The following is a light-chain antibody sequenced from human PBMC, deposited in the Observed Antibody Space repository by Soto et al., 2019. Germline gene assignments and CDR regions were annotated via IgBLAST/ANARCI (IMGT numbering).Light chain of an antibody. V-gene: IGKV1-12*01. J-gene: IGKJ4*01. Sequence: IHMTQSPSSVSASVGYRVTITCRASQLISYWLAWYQQKPGKAPKILIAAASRLQRGVPSRFSGSGYGTDFNLTISSLQTEDFGTYYCQQASSFPLTFGGGTKVDIK. CDR1: QLISYW. CDR3: QQASSFPLT. CDR2: AAS.